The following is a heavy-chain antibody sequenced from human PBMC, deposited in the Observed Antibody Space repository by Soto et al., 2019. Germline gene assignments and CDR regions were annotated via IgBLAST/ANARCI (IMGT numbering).Heavy chain of an antibody. CDR3: ARPRGYCSDSGNGCGFEGNAFDI. D-gene: IGHD2-15*01. CDR1: GYNFNNYW. CDR2: IYPGDSYT. Sequence: GESLKISCKGSGYNFNNYWIGWVRQMPGKGLEWMGIIYPGDSYTIYSPSFEGQVTISADKSIITAYLQWSSLKASDTAIYYCARPRGYCSDSGNGCGFEGNAFDIWGQGTMVTVSS. J-gene: IGHJ3*02. V-gene: IGHV5-51*01.